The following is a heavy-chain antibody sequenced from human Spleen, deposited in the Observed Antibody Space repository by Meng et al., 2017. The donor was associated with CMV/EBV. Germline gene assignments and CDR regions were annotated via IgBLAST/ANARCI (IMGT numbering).Heavy chain of an antibody. CDR3: AKLDSSGWYGYFHY. J-gene: IGHJ4*02. CDR2: IYSGGTST. D-gene: IGHD6-19*01. CDR1: GFTFRSYA. V-gene: IGHV3-23*03. Sequence: GESLKISCAASGFTFRSYAMSWVRQAPGKGLEWVSVIYSGGTSTYYADSVKGRFSISRDNSKNTLYLQMNNLRAEDTAVYFCAKLDSSGWYGYFHYWGQGAPVTVSS.